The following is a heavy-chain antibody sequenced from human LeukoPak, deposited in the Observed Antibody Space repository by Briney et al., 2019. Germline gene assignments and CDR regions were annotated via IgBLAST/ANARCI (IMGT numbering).Heavy chain of an antibody. D-gene: IGHD5-12*01. CDR2: ISWNSGSI. J-gene: IGHJ4*02. Sequence: SGGSLRLSCAASGFSFDHYAMYWVRQAPGKGLEWVSGISWNSGSIGYADSVKGRFTISRDNAKNSLYLQMNSLRAEDTALYYCAKEMGPPYSDYFYYFDYWGQGTLVTVSS. V-gene: IGHV3-9*01. CDR3: AKEMGPPYSDYFYYFDY. CDR1: GFSFDHYA.